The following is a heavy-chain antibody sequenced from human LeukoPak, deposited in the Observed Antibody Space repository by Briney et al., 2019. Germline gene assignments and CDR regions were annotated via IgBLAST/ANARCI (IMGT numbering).Heavy chain of an antibody. CDR3: AREGPFGGTYYFDY. V-gene: IGHV3-74*01. J-gene: IGHJ4*02. CDR1: GFTFSSYL. Sequence: GGSLRLSCAASGFTFSSYLMHWVRQALGKGLVWVSRINSDGSSATYADSVKGRFTISRDNGKNSLYLQMNSLRAEDTAVYYCAREGPFGGTYYFDYWGQGSLVSVSS. D-gene: IGHD4-23*01. CDR2: INSDGSSA.